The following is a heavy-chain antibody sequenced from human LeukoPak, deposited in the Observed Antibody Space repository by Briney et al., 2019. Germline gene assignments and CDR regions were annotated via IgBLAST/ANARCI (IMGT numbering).Heavy chain of an antibody. J-gene: IGHJ4*02. V-gene: IGHV4-39*01. Sequence: SETLSLTCTVSGGSINSSFYWDWIRQPPGKGLEWIGSVYYSGTTYYNTSFKSRITISVDTSKTVLSLKLTSVTAADTAVYFCAGRRRLGPSLDCRGQGTLVAVSS. CDR2: VYYSGTT. CDR3: AGRRRLGPSLDC. CDR1: GGSINSSFY. D-gene: IGHD1-26*01.